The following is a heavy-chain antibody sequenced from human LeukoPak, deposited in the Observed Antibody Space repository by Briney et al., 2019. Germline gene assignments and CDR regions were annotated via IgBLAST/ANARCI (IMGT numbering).Heavy chain of an antibody. CDR3: ARQGFGELTSSDNWFDP. D-gene: IGHD3-10*01. CDR1: GVSISSGSYY. Sequence: SQTLSLTCTVSGVSISSGSYYWRWIRQPAGKGLEWIGRIYTSGSTNYNPSLKSRVTISVDTSKNQFSLKLSSVTAADTAVYYCARQGFGELTSSDNWFDPWGQGTLVTVSS. CDR2: IYTSGST. J-gene: IGHJ5*02. V-gene: IGHV4-61*02.